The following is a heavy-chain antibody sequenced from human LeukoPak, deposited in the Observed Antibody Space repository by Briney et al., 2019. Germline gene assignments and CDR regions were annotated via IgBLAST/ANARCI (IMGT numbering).Heavy chain of an antibody. V-gene: IGHV3-7*04. Sequence: GGSLRLSCAASGFTFSSYWMGWVRQAPGKGREWVGNIKQDGSEKYYVDSVKGRFTISRDNARNSLYLQMNSMRAEDTAVYYCARAGSSGDYFDYWGQGTLVTVSS. D-gene: IGHD2-15*01. CDR3: ARAGSSGDYFDY. CDR2: IKQDGSEK. CDR1: GFTFSSYW. J-gene: IGHJ4*02.